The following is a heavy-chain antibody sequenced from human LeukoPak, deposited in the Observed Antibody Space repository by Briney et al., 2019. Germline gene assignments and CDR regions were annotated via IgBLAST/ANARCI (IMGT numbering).Heavy chain of an antibody. CDR1: GGSISSSSYY. CDR2: IYYTGT. Sequence: SETLSLTCTVSGGSISSSSYYWSWIRQSPGKGLEWIDYIYYTGTSYNPSLKSRVTISVDTSKNQVPLKLRSVTAADTAVYYCARTTEGYAGGPGYSYYYYMDVWGKGTTVTISS. J-gene: IGHJ6*03. CDR3: ARTTEGYAGGPGYSYYYYMDV. D-gene: IGHD5-12*01. V-gene: IGHV4-61*01.